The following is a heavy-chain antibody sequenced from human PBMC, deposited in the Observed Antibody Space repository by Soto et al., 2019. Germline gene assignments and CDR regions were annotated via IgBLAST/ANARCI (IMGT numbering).Heavy chain of an antibody. V-gene: IGHV5-51*01. J-gene: IGHJ4*02. CDR1: GYDFNTNW. D-gene: IGHD3-3*01. CDR2: MYPGDSDT. CDR3: ARLPRDCNKTSCYYADH. Sequence: GESLKISCRGSGYDFNTNWFGWVRQLPGRGLEWVGIMYPGDSDTRYNPSLQGHVTLSVDVTVSTAFLQWRSLETSDTGMYFCARLPRDCNKTSCYYADHWGQGTQVTVSS.